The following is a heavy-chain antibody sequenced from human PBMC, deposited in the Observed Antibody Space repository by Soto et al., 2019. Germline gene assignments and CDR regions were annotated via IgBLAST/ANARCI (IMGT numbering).Heavy chain of an antibody. Sequence: PSETLSLTCTVSGGSISSGGYYWSWIRQHPGKGLEWIGYIYYSGSTYYNPSLKSRVTISVDTSKNQFSLKLSSVTAADTAVYHCAREETTVRWFDPWGQGTLVTVSS. V-gene: IGHV4-31*03. CDR2: IYYSGST. CDR3: AREETTVRWFDP. J-gene: IGHJ5*02. CDR1: GGSISSGGYY. D-gene: IGHD4-17*01.